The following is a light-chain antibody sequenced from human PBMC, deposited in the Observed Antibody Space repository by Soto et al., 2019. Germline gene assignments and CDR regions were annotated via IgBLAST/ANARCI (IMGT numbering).Light chain of an antibody. V-gene: IGKV1-39*01. J-gene: IGKJ5*01. Sequence: DIQMTQSPSSLSASVGDRVTITCRASQSISSYLNWYQQKPGKAPKLLIYAASSLQSGVPSRFSGSGSGTGFTLNIRSLQPEDFANYYCHQSYSIPRITFGQGTRLEIK. CDR1: QSISSY. CDR3: HQSYSIPRIT. CDR2: AAS.